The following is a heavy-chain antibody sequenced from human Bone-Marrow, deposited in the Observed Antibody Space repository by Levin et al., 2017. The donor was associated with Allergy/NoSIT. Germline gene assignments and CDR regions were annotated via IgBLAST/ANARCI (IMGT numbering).Heavy chain of an antibody. CDR2: ISYDGSNK. V-gene: IGHV3-30-3*01. Sequence: SCAASGFTFSSYAMHWVRQAPGKGLEWVAVISYDGSNKYYADSVKGRFTISRDNSKNTLYLQMNSLRAEDTAVYYCAREVLRFLENWFDPWGQGTLVTVSS. D-gene: IGHD3-3*01. J-gene: IGHJ5*02. CDR1: GFTFSSYA. CDR3: AREVLRFLENWFDP.